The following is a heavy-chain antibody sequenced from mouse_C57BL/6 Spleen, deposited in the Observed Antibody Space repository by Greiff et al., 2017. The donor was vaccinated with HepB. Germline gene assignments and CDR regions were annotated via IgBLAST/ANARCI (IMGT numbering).Heavy chain of an antibody. J-gene: IGHJ1*03. D-gene: IGHD1-1*01. CDR2: IYPGSGST. V-gene: IGHV1-55*01. CDR3: ARWSTTVGGYFDV. Sequence: VQLQQPGAELVKPGASVKMSCKASGYTFTSYWITWVKQRPGQGLEWIGDIYPGSGSTNYNEKFKSKATLTVDTSSSTAYMQLSSLTSEDSAVYYCARWSTTVGGYFDVWGTGTTVTVSS. CDR1: GYTFTSYW.